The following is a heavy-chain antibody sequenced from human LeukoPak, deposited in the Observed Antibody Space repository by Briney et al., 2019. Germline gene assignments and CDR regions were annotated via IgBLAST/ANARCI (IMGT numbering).Heavy chain of an antibody. Sequence: GGSLRLSCAASGFTFSSYAMHWVRQAPGKGLEYVSAISSNGGSTYYANSVKGRFTISRDNSKNTLYLQMGSLRAEDMAVYYYARASSSVLLWFGEEYYFDYWGQGTLVTVSS. D-gene: IGHD3-10*01. V-gene: IGHV3-64*01. CDR2: ISSNGGST. CDR1: GFTFSSYA. CDR3: ARASSSVLLWFGEEYYFDY. J-gene: IGHJ4*02.